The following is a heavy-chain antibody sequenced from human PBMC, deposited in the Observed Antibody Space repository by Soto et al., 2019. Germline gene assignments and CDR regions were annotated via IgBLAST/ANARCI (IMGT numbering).Heavy chain of an antibody. J-gene: IGHJ4*02. CDR2: VNHRGGT. V-gene: IGHV4-34*01. D-gene: IGHD1-26*01. Sequence: QVQLQQWGAGLLKPSETLSLTCAVSGVSLSGDYWSWIRQPPGPGLEWVGEVNHRGGTNYNQSLKRRVTISVDTSKDQFSLKLSSVTAADTAVYYCASEWRGSRGYFDYWGQGSLVTVSS. CDR3: ASEWRGSRGYFDY. CDR1: GVSLSGDY.